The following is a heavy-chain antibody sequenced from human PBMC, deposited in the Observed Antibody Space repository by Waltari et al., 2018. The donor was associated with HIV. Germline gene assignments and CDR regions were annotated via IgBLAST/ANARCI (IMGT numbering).Heavy chain of an antibody. CDR2: IRAYNGDT. D-gene: IGHD5-18*01. J-gene: IGHJ4*02. CDR1: GYTFTTYA. V-gene: IGHV1-18*01. CDR3: ASGYTYGYEIFDY. Sequence: QVQLVQSGAEVKKPGASVKVSCKASGYTFTTYAISWVRKAPGRGLEWMGWIRAYNGDTNYAQTLQDRVSMTTDTSTSTAYMELRSLRSDDTAIYYCASGYTYGYEIFDYWGQGTLVTVSS.